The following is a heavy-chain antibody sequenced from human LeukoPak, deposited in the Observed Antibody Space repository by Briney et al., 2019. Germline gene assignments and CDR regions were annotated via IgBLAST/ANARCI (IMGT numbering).Heavy chain of an antibody. CDR3: ARLGSSWYGGVDP. V-gene: IGHV1-46*01. CDR2: INPSGGST. CDR1: GYTFTSYY. J-gene: IGHJ5*02. D-gene: IGHD6-13*01. Sequence: ASVKVFCKASGYTFTSYYMHWVRQAPGQGLEWMGIINPSGGSTSYAQKFQGRVTMTRNTSISTAYMELSSLRLEDTAVYFCARLGSSWYGGVDPWGQGTLVTVSS.